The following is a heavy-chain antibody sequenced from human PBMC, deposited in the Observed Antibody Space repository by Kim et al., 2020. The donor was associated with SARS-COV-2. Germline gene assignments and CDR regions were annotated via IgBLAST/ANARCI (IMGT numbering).Heavy chain of an antibody. CDR2: ISAYNGNT. Sequence: ASVKVSCKASGYTFTSYGISWVRQAPGQGLEWMGWISAYNGNTNYAQKLQGRVTMTTDTSTSTAYMELRSLRSDDTAVYYCARESLDDYYYGMDVWGQGTTVTVSS. CDR1: GYTFTSYG. J-gene: IGHJ6*02. V-gene: IGHV1-18*04. D-gene: IGHD1-1*01. CDR3: ARESLDDYYYGMDV.